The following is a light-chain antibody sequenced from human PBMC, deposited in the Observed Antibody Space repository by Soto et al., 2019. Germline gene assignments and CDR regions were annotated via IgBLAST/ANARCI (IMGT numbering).Light chain of an antibody. J-gene: IGKJ1*01. Sequence: DIKMTQSPATLSASLGERVTITCRASQSISSYLNWYQQKPGNAPMLLIYGATNLQSGVPSRFSGSGSRTEFILTISSLQPDDFAAYYCQQSYSTPRTFGQGTKVDI. CDR3: QQSYSTPRT. CDR2: GAT. CDR1: QSISSY. V-gene: IGKV1-39*01.